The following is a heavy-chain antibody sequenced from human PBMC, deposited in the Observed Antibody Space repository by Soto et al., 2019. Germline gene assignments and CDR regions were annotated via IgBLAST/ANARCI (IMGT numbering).Heavy chain of an antibody. J-gene: IGHJ4*02. D-gene: IGHD1-7*01. CDR3: ARRYGTTFDY. V-gene: IGHV4-59*01. CDR1: GGSISSYY. CDR2: IYYSGST. Sequence: QVQLQESGPGLVKPSETLSLTCTVSGGSISSYYWSWIRQPPGKGLEWIGYIYYSGSTNYNPSLXSXVXIXLDTSKTQFSLKLSSVTAADTAVYYCARRYGTTFDYWGQGTLVTVSS.